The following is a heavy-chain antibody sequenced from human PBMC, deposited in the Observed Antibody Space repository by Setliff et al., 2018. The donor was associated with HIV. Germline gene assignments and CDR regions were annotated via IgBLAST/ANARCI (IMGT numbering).Heavy chain of an antibody. V-gene: IGHV3-23*01. Sequence: GGSLRLSCATSGFTFTDYSMAWVRQAPGKVLEWVSIISGSGLSAYYADSVKDRFTISRDNSQNTLSLQMNSLRAEDTAIYYCAREYCNSTSCYGYSGDYWGQGTLVTVSS. D-gene: IGHD2-2*01. CDR2: ISGSGLSA. CDR3: AREYCNSTSCYGYSGDY. CDR1: GFTFTDYS. J-gene: IGHJ4*02.